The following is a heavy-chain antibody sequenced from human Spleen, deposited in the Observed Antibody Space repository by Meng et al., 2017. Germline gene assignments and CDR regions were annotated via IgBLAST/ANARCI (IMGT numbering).Heavy chain of an antibody. CDR1: GGFVSSGSDY. Sequence: SRPVLMRPQATPPRTCLVSGGFVSSGSDYLCCSRPPPENRLLWTRYNYYRDNTYCHSSHKSRVTMSVDSSNNQFSPKLSSVTAADTTVYCGAANLKGFTPWGQGALVTVSS. CDR3: AANLKGFTP. J-gene: IGHJ5*02. CDR2: NYYRDNT. V-gene: IGHV4-61*01.